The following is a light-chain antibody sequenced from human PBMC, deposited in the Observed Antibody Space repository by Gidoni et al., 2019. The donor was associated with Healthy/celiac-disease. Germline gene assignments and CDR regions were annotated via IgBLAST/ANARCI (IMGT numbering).Light chain of an antibody. V-gene: IGKV3-15*01. CDR2: GAS. J-gene: IGKJ2*01. Sequence: DIVMTQSPATLSVSPGERATLSCRASQSVSSNLAWYQQKPGQAPRLIIYGASTRATGIPARFSGSGSGTEFTLIISRLQSEDFAVYYCQQYNNWPYTFGQGTKLEIK. CDR3: QQYNNWPYT. CDR1: QSVSSN.